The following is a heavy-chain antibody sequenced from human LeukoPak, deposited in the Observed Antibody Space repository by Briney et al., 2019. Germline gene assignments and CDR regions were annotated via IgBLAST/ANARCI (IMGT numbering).Heavy chain of an antibody. CDR3: AGGPTSSFDY. D-gene: IGHD2-2*01. V-gene: IGHV4-34*01. Sequence: MPSETLSLTCAVYGGSFSGYYWSWIRQPPGKGLEWIGEINHSGSTNYNPSLKSRVTISVDTSKNQFSLKVSSVTAADTAVYYCAGGPTSSFDYWGQGTLVTVSS. CDR1: GGSFSGYY. CDR2: INHSGST. J-gene: IGHJ4*02.